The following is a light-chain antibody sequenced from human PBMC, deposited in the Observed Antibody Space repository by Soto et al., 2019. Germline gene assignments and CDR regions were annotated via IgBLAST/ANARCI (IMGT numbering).Light chain of an antibody. V-gene: IGKV2-28*01. CDR2: LGS. Sequence: DIVMTQSPLSLPVNPGESASISCRSSQSLLHSNGYNYLDWYLQKPGQSSQLLIYLGSNRAPGVPDRFSGSGSGTDFTLKISRVEAEDVGVYYCNQALQPQGWTFGQGTKVEIK. CDR1: QSLLHSNGYNY. J-gene: IGKJ1*01. CDR3: NQALQPQGWT.